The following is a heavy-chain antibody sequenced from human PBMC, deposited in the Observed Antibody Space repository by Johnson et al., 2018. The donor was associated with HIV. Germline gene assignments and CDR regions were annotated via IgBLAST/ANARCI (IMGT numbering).Heavy chain of an antibody. CDR3: ARDSGAPGNDAFDI. J-gene: IGHJ3*02. CDR2: IGFDGTNK. D-gene: IGHD1-26*01. V-gene: IGHV3-30*04. Sequence: QEQLVESGGGVVQPGRSLRLSCAASGFIFSSYAIHWVRQAPGKGLQWVAVIGFDGTNKYYADSLKGRFTISRDNSKNTLYLQMNSLRPEDTALYFCARDSGAPGNDAFDIWGQGTMVTVSS. CDR1: GFIFSSYA.